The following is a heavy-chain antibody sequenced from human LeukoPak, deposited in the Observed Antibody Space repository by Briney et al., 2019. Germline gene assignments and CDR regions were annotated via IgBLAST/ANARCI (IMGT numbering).Heavy chain of an antibody. V-gene: IGHV4-39*01. CDR1: GGSISSGSYY. J-gene: IGHJ4*02. CDR3: ARGSPYHS. Sequence: SETLSLTCTVSGGSISSGSYYWGWIRQPPGKGLVYIGSIHYSGGTYYNPSLKSRVTMSVDTSENQFSLKLSSVTAADTAVYYCARGSPYHSWGQGILVTVSS. CDR2: IHYSGGT. D-gene: IGHD2-15*01.